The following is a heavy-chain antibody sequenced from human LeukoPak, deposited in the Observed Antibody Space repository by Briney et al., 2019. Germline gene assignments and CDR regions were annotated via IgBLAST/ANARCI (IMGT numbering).Heavy chain of an antibody. V-gene: IGHV3-23*01. CDR3: TKADRGWGVITKD. Sequence: GGSLRLSYAASGFTFSTYAMSWVRQAPGKGLEWVSAIGGSGDFTYYAEYVRGRFTISRDNSEKTLYLQMNNLRAEDTAVYYCTKADRGWGVITKDWGQGTMVTVSS. J-gene: IGHJ4*02. CDR1: GFTFSTYA. CDR2: IGGSGDFT. D-gene: IGHD3-10*01.